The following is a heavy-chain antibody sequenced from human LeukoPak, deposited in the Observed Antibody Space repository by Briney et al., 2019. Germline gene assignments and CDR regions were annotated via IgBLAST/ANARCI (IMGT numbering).Heavy chain of an antibody. Sequence: GGSLRLSCAASGFTFSSYGMHWVRQAPGKGLEWVAVIWYDGSNKYYADSVKGRFTISRDNSKNTLYLQMNSLRAEDTALYSCAKGAKYYDFWSGYLFDYWGQGTLVTVSS. V-gene: IGHV3-33*06. CDR2: IWYDGSNK. CDR3: AKGAKYYDFWSGYLFDY. D-gene: IGHD3-3*01. J-gene: IGHJ4*02. CDR1: GFTFSSYG.